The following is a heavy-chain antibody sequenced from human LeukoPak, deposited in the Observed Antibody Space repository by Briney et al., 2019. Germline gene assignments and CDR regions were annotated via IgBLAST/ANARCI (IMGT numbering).Heavy chain of an antibody. D-gene: IGHD6-13*01. V-gene: IGHV3-23*01. CDR3: ARASWVSSIDAVR. CDR1: GFTFSSYA. J-gene: IGHJ4*02. Sequence: GGSLRLSCIASGFTFSSYAMSWVRQGPARGLEWVSSLRGDGDTFYADAVKGRFTLSRDESRNTVYLQLNNLRVEGTAVYYCARASWVSSIDAVRWGQGTLVTVSS. CDR2: LRGDGDT.